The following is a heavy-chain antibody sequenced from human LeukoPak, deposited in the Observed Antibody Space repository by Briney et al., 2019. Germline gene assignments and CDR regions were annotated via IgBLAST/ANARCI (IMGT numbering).Heavy chain of an antibody. CDR1: GGSISSYY. D-gene: IGHD6-13*01. V-gene: IGHV4-59*08. Sequence: SETLSLTCTVSGGSISSYYWSWIRQPPGKGLEWIGYIYYSGSTNYNPSLKSRVTISVDTSKNQFSPKLSSVTAADTAVYYCARQTMQQLVDYWGQGTLVTVSS. CDR2: IYYSGST. CDR3: ARQTMQQLVDY. J-gene: IGHJ4*02.